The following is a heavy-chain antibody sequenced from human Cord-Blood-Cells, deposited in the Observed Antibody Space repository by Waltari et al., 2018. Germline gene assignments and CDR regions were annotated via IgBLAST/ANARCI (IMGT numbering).Heavy chain of an antibody. J-gene: IGHJ6*02. CDR2: ISYSGST. CDR3: ARIPYLSSGYYYYYYYGMDV. V-gene: IGHV4-39*01. D-gene: IGHD3-22*01. Sequence: QLQLQESGPGLVKPSETLSLTCTVSGGSISSSSYYWGWLRQPPGKGLEWIGSISYSGSTYYNPSLKSRVTISVDTSKNQFSLKLISVTAADTAVYYCARIPYLSSGYYYYYYYGMDVWGQGTTVTVSS. CDR1: GGSISSSSYY.